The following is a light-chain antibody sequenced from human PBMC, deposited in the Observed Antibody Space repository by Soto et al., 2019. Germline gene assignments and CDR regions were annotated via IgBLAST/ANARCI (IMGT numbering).Light chain of an antibody. Sequence: IVMTQSPATLSVSPGERVTLSCRASQNVGTNLAWYQQKPGQAPRLLINGSSTRATGIPATFSGSGSGTEFTLTISSLQSEESAVYYCQQYNNWGLSFGGGTKVEIK. CDR1: QNVGTN. CDR3: QQYNNWGLS. CDR2: GSS. J-gene: IGKJ4*01. V-gene: IGKV3D-15*01.